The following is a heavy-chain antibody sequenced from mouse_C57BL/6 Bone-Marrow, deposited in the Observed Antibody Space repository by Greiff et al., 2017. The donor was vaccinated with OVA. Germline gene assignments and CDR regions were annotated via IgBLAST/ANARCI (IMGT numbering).Heavy chain of an antibody. Sequence: VKLQQPGAELVMPGASVKLSCKASGYTFTSYWMHWVKQRPGQGLEWIGEIDPSDSYTNYNQKFKGKSTLTVDKSSSTAYMQLSSLTSEDSAVYYCASYGSSPHYDAMDYWGQGTSVTVSS. D-gene: IGHD1-1*01. CDR1: GYTFTSYW. CDR2: IDPSDSYT. CDR3: ASYGSSPHYDAMDY. V-gene: IGHV1-69*01. J-gene: IGHJ4*01.